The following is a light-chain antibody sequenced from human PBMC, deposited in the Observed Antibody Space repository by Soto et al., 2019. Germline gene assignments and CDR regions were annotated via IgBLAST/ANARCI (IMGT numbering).Light chain of an antibody. CDR1: SSDIGDYNY. Sequence: QSALTQPASVSGSPGQSITISCTGTSSDIGDYNYVSWYRQYPGKAPKLMIYEVSHRPSGVSNRFSGSKSGNTASLTISGLQAEDEADYYCSSFTTSSPYVFGTGTKVTVL. J-gene: IGLJ1*01. CDR3: SSFTTSSPYV. CDR2: EVS. V-gene: IGLV2-14*01.